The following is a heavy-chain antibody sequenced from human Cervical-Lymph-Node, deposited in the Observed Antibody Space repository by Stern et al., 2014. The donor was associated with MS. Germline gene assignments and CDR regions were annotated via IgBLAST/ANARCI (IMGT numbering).Heavy chain of an antibody. V-gene: IGHV7-4-1*02. CDR3: ATWGAVNSPPLFY. CDR1: GYNVTNHA. D-gene: IGHD3-16*01. CDR2: INTKTGNP. Sequence: QVQLVESGSELKKPGASVKVSCKASGYNVTNHAMNWVRQAPGQGLEWMGWINTKTGNPTFAQGFTGRFVFSLDTSINTAYLQISSLKAEDSAVYYCATWGAVNSPPLFYWGQGTLVTVSS. J-gene: IGHJ4*02.